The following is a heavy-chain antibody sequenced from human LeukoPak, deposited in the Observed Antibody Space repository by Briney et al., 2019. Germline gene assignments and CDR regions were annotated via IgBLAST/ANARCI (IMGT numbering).Heavy chain of an antibody. D-gene: IGHD1-26*01. J-gene: IGHJ1*01. Sequence: ASVKVSCKVSGYTLTELSMHWVRQAPGKGLEWMGGFDPEDGEPIYARKFQGRVTMTEDTSTDTAYMELSSLRSEDTAVYYCATVRSGSYYGEYFQHWGQGTLVTVSS. V-gene: IGHV1-24*01. CDR1: GYTLTELS. CDR3: ATVRSGSYYGEYFQH. CDR2: FDPEDGEP.